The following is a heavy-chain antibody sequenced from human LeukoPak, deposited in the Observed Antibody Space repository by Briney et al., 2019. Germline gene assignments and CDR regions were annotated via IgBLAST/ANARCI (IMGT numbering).Heavy chain of an antibody. J-gene: IGHJ4*02. Sequence: GSLRLSCAASGFTVSSNYMSWVRQAPGKGLEWASVIYSGGSTYYADSVKGRFTISRDNSKNTLYLQMNSLRAEDTAVYYCARDLIRFGELSRGQGTLVTVSS. D-gene: IGHD3-10*01. CDR3: ARDLIRFGELS. CDR1: GFTVSSNY. CDR2: IYSGGST. V-gene: IGHV3-66*02.